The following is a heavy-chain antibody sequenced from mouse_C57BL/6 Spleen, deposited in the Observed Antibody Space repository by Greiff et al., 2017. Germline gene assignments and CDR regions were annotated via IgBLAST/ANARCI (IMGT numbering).Heavy chain of an antibody. CDR1: GFTFSDYA. Sequence: EVQRVESGGGLVKPGGSLKLSCAASGFTFSDYAMSWVRQTPEKRLEWVATISDGGSYTYSPDNVEGRFTISRDNAKNNLYLQMSHLKSEDTAMYYCAREGGYFDYWGQGTTLTVSS. CDR3: AREGGYFDY. CDR2: ISDGGSYT. D-gene: IGHD1-1*02. V-gene: IGHV5-4*01. J-gene: IGHJ2*01.